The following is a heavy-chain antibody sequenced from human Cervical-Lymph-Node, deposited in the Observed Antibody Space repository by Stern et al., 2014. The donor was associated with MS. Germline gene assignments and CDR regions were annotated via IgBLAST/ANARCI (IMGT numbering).Heavy chain of an antibody. V-gene: IGHV3-21*01. D-gene: IGHD6-19*01. J-gene: IGHJ4*02. CDR2: ISSSNSCI. Sequence: EVQLVESGGGLVKPGGSLRLSCAASGFTFSSYSMNWVRQAPAKGLEWVSFISSSNSCISSADSVKGRFTISRDNPKNSLYLQMNSLIAEDTAVYYCARAQQWPFDYWGQGTLVTVSS. CDR3: ARAQQWPFDY. CDR1: GFTFSSYS.